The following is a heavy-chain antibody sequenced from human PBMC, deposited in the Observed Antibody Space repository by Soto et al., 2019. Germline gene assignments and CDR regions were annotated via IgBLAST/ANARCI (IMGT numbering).Heavy chain of an antibody. CDR1: GFTLGKYT. V-gene: IGHV3-23*01. CDR2: SYSSGGT. J-gene: IGHJ4*02. Sequence: GSLRLSCAASGFTLGKYTMGWVRQAPGKGLEWVAESYSSGGTEYADSVKGRFTISRDNSKNTLFLQMNSLRVEDTALYYCARYRERDGIWTFDSWGQGTLVTVSS. D-gene: IGHD3-9*01. CDR3: ARYRERDGIWTFDS.